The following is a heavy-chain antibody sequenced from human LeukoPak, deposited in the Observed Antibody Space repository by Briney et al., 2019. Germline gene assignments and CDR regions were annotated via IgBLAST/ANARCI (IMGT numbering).Heavy chain of an antibody. J-gene: IGHJ6*03. V-gene: IGHV3-23*02. Sequence: PGGPLRLSCAASGFTFDNYAMSWVRQTPGKGLEWVSAISGGGDYTFYGDSVTGRFTISRDNSKNTLYLQMNSLRVEDTAVYYCARDATTELGTVYMDVWGKGTTVTISS. CDR3: ARDATTELGTVYMDV. D-gene: IGHD4-17*01. CDR2: ISGGGDYT. CDR1: GFTFDNYA.